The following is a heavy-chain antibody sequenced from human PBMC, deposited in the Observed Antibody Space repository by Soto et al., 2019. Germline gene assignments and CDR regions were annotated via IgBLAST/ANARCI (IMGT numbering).Heavy chain of an antibody. CDR3: ATDVAAAGTRELPRQVVNWFDP. V-gene: IGHV1-24*01. CDR2: FDPEDGET. CDR1: GYTLTELS. D-gene: IGHD6-13*01. Sequence: ASVKVSCKVSGYTLTELSMHWVRQAPGKGLEWMGGFDPEDGETIYAQKFQGRVTMTEDTSTDTAYMELSSLRSEDTAVYYCATDVAAAGTRELPRQVVNWFDPWGQGTLVTVSS. J-gene: IGHJ5*02.